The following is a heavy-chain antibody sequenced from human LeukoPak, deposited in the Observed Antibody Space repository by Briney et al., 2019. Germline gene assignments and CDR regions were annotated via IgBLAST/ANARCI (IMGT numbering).Heavy chain of an antibody. V-gene: IGHV1-2*02. D-gene: IGHD2-15*01. J-gene: IGHJ4*02. Sequence: GGSLRLSCAASGFTFSSYGMHWVRQAPGQGLEWMGWINPNSGGTNYAQKFQGRVTMTRDTSISTAYMELSRLRSDDTAVYYCARGAADPKEVDYWGQGTLVTVSS. CDR2: INPNSGGT. CDR1: GFTFSSYG. CDR3: ARGAADPKEVDY.